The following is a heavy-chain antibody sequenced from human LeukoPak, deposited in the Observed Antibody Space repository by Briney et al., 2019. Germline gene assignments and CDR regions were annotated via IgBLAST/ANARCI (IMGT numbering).Heavy chain of an antibody. Sequence: SETLSLTCTVSGASISTSSTYWAWIRQPPGKGLEWIASIYYSGSTYYNPSLKSRVTISLDTSKNQFSLKLSSVTAADTAVYYCARAGTATYFDYWGQGTLVTVSS. CDR2: IYYSGST. J-gene: IGHJ4*02. CDR1: GASISTSSTY. CDR3: ARAGTATYFDY. D-gene: IGHD1-7*01. V-gene: IGHV4-39*01.